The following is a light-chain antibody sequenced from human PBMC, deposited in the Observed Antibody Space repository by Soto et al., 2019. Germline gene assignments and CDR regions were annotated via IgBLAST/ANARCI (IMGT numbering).Light chain of an antibody. CDR3: CSYAGYTLRV. V-gene: IGLV2-11*01. J-gene: IGLJ1*01. Sequence: QSALTQPRSVSGSPGQSVTISCTGTNSDVGGYNYVSWYQQYPGKAPKLMIYDVSNRPSGVPDRFSGSKSGNTASLTISGLLAEDEADYYCCSYAGYTLRVFGTGTKVTVL. CDR2: DVS. CDR1: NSDVGGYNY.